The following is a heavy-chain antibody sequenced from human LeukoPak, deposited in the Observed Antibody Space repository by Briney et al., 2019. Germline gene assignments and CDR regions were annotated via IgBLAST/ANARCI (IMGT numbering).Heavy chain of an antibody. V-gene: IGHV3-53*01. D-gene: IGHD3-22*01. Sequence: GGSLRLSCVASGFTVSTTYMNWVRQAPGKGLEWVSVLYTGGTTYYADSVKGRFTISRDNSKNTLYLQMNSLRAEDTAMYYCARDLSSGSYYFDYWGQGILVTVSS. CDR3: ARDLSSGSYYFDY. CDR2: LYTGGTT. J-gene: IGHJ4*02. CDR1: GFTVSTTY.